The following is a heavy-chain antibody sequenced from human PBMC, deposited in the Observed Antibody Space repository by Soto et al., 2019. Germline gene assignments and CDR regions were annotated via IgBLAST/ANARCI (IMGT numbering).Heavy chain of an antibody. CDR1: GYSFTSYW. CDR3: ARTSAAGKYYYGMDV. D-gene: IGHD6-13*01. Sequence: GESLKISCKGSGYSFTSYWIGGVRQMPGKGLEWMGIIYPGDSDTRYSPSFQGQVTISADKSISTAYLQWSSLKASDTATYYCARTSAAGKYYYGMDVWGQGTTVTVSS. J-gene: IGHJ6*02. CDR2: IYPGDSDT. V-gene: IGHV5-51*01.